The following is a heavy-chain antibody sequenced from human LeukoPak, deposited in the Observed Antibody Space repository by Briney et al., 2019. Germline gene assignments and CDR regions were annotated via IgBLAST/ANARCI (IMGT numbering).Heavy chain of an antibody. V-gene: IGHV3-53*01. CDR2: IYSGGST. CDR1: GFTVSSNY. Sequence: GGSLRLSCAASGFTVSSNYMSWVRQAPGKGLEWVSVIYSGGSTYYADSVKGRFTISRDNSKITLYLQMNSLRAEDTAVYYCARDSYCSSTSCYGHLSFDYWGQGTLVTVSS. CDR3: ARDSYCSSTSCYGHLSFDY. D-gene: IGHD2-2*01. J-gene: IGHJ4*02.